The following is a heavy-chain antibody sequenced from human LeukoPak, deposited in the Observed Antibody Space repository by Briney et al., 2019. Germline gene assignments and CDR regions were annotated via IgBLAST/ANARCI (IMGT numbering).Heavy chain of an antibody. CDR2: ISGSGGNT. J-gene: IGHJ5*02. CDR1: GFTFSSYE. D-gene: IGHD3-16*01. Sequence: GGSLRLSCAASGFTFSSYEMNWVRQAPGKGLEWVSGISGSGGNTYYADSVKGRFTISRDNSKNTLYLQMNSLRAEDTAVYYCAKDDNYIRFLSWGQGALVTVSS. V-gene: IGHV3-23*01. CDR3: AKDDNYIRFLS.